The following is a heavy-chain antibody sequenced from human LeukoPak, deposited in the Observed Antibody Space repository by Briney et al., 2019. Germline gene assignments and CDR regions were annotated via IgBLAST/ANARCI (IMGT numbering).Heavy chain of an antibody. CDR2: FDPEGGET. V-gene: IGHV1-24*01. CDR1: GYTLTELS. CDR3: ATDLAGYDFWSGYFGMDV. D-gene: IGHD3-3*01. J-gene: IGHJ6*02. Sequence: GASVKVSCKVSGYTLTELSMHWVRQAPGKGLEWMGGFDPEGGETIYTQKFQGRVTMTEDTSTDTAYMELSSLRSEDTAVYYCATDLAGYDFWSGYFGMDVWGQGTTVTVSS.